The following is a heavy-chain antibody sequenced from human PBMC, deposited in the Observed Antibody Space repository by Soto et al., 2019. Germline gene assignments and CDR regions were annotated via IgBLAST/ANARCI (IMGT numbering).Heavy chain of an antibody. CDR2: ISGSGGGT. Sequence: GGSLRLSCAASGFTFSSYAMSWVRQAPGKGLEWVSAISGSGGGTYYADSVKGRFTISRDNSKNTLYLQMNSLRAEDTAVYYCAKDYYDSSGYYYKTFFLSYWGQGTLVTVSS. J-gene: IGHJ4*02. D-gene: IGHD3-22*01. CDR3: AKDYYDSSGYYYKTFFLSY. V-gene: IGHV3-23*01. CDR1: GFTFSSYA.